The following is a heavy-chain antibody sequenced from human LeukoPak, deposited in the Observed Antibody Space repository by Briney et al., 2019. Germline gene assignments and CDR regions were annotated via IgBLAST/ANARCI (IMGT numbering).Heavy chain of an antibody. D-gene: IGHD3-22*01. Sequence: GGSLRLSCVASGFTFSGAWMSWVRQAPGKGLEWVANIKQDGSEKYYVDSVKGRFTISRDNAKNSLYLQMNSLRAEDTAVYYCARDRPHYYDSSGYYKAAYYYYYMDVWGKGTTVTVSS. CDR2: IKQDGSEK. CDR3: ARDRPHYYDSSGYYKAAYYYYYMDV. V-gene: IGHV3-7*01. CDR1: GFTFSGAW. J-gene: IGHJ6*03.